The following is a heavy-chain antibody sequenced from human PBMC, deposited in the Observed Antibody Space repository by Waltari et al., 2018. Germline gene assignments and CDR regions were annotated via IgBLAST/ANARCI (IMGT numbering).Heavy chain of an antibody. CDR1: GFTFSSYG. V-gene: IGHV3-30*02. Sequence: QVQLVESGGGVVQPGGSLRLSCAASGFTFSSYGMHWVRQAPGKGLEWVAFIRYDGSNKYYADSVKGRFTISRDNSKNTLYLQMNSLRAEDTAVYYCAKDLLTTVTTDYPYWGQGTLVTVSS. D-gene: IGHD4-17*01. J-gene: IGHJ4*02. CDR2: IRYDGSNK. CDR3: AKDLLTTVTTDYPY.